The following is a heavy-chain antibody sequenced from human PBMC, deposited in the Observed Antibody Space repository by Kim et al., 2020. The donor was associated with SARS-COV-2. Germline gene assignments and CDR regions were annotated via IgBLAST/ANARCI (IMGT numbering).Heavy chain of an antibody. CDR2: ISSSSSTI. J-gene: IGHJ4*02. D-gene: IGHD6-19*01. Sequence: GGSLRLSCAASGFTFSSYTMNWVRQAPGKGLEWVSYISSSSSTIYYADSVKGRFTISRDNAKNSLYLQMNSLRDEDTAVYYCARGSYSSGCYPLDYWGQGTLVTVSS. CDR3: ARGSYSSGCYPLDY. V-gene: IGHV3-48*02. CDR1: GFTFSSYT.